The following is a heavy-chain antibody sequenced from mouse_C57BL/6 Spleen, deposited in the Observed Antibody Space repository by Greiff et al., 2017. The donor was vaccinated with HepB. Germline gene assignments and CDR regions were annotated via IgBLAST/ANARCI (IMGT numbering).Heavy chain of an antibody. J-gene: IGHJ4*01. CDR3: ARSSITRMDY. CDR1: GYAFSSSW. D-gene: IGHD1-1*01. CDR2: IYPGDGDT. V-gene: IGHV1-82*01. Sequence: VQLQESGPELVKPGASVKISCKASGYAFSSSWMNWVKQRPGKGLEWIGRIYPGDGDTNYNGKFKGKATLTADKSSSTAYMQLSSLTSEDSAVYFCARSSITRMDYWGQGTSVTVSS.